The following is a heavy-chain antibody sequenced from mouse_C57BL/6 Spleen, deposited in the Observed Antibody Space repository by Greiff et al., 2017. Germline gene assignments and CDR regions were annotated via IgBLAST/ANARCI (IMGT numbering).Heavy chain of an antibody. CDR2: IDPSDSYT. J-gene: IGHJ4*01. D-gene: IGHD1-1*01. CDR3: SSRVVGAMDY. CDR1: GYTFTSYW. Sequence: QVQLQQPGAELVKPGASVKLSCKASGYTFTSYWMQWVKQRPGQGLEWIGEIDPSDSYTNYNEKLKGKATLTVDTSSSTAYMQLSSLTSEDSAVYYCSSRVVGAMDYWGQGTSVTVSS. V-gene: IGHV1-50*01.